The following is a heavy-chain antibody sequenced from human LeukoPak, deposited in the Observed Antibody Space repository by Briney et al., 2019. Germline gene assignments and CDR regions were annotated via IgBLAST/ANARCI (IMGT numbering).Heavy chain of an antibody. CDR2: INHSGST. CDR1: SGSFSGYY. J-gene: IGHJ4*02. Sequence: PSETLSLTCAVYSGSFSGYYWSWIRQPPGKGLEWIGEINHSGSTNYNPSLKSRVTISVDTSKNQFSLKLSSVTAADTAVYYCAGSPVVVPGDRDYWGQGTLVTVSS. CDR3: AGSPVVVPGDRDY. V-gene: IGHV4-34*01. D-gene: IGHD2-2*01.